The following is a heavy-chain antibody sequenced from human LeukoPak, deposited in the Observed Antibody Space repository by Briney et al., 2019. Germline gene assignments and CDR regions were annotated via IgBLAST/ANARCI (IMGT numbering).Heavy chain of an antibody. Sequence: GGSLRLSCAASGFTFSSYAMHWVRQAPGKGLEWVAVISYDGSNKYYADSVKGRFTISRDNSKNTLYLQMNSLRAEDTAVYYCAREGIVVVITAFDIWGQGTMVTVSS. CDR2: ISYDGSNK. CDR3: AREGIVVVITAFDI. D-gene: IGHD3-22*01. CDR1: GFTFSSYA. J-gene: IGHJ3*02. V-gene: IGHV3-30*04.